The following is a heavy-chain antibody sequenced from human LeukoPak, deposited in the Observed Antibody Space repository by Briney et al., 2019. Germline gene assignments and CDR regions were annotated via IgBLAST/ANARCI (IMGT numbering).Heavy chain of an antibody. J-gene: IGHJ5*02. CDR2: IYYSGST. Sequence: SETLSLTCTVSGGSISSYYWSWIRQPPGKGLEWIGYIYYSGSTNYNPSLKSRVTISVDTSKNQFSLKLSSVTAADTAVYYCASTPTSSGSYFWFDPGGQGTLVTVSS. CDR3: ASTPTSSGSYFWFDP. V-gene: IGHV4-59*01. CDR1: GGSISSYY. D-gene: IGHD1-26*01.